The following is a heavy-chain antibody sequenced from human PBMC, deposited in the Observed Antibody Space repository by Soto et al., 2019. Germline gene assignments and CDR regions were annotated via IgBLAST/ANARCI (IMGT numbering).Heavy chain of an antibody. CDR1: GGTFSSYA. CDR2: IIPIFGTA. D-gene: IGHD2-2*01. CDR3: ASPRYCSSTSCYEDYFDY. Sequence: GASVKVSCKASGGTFSSYAISWVRQAPGQGLEWMGGIIPIFGTAIYAQKFQGRVTITADESTSTAYMELSSLRSEDTAVYYCASPRYCSSTSCYEDYFDYWGQGTLVTVSS. V-gene: IGHV1-69*13. J-gene: IGHJ4*02.